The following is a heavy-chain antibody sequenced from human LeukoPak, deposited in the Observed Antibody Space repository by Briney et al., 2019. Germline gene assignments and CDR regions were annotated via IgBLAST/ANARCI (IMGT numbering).Heavy chain of an antibody. D-gene: IGHD6-6*01. Sequence: GGSLRLLCAASGFTFCSYGMHWVRQARGEGVEWVAFIRYDGSNKYYADPVKGRFTISRDNSKNTLYLQMNSLRAEDTAVYYCARESSDLSYPHFDYWGQGTLVTVSS. J-gene: IGHJ4*02. V-gene: IGHV3-30*02. CDR1: GFTFCSYG. CDR2: IRYDGSNK. CDR3: ARESSDLSYPHFDY.